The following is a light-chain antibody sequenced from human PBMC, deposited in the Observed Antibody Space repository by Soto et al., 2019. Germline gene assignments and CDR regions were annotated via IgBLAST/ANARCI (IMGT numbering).Light chain of an antibody. CDR2: DVN. J-gene: IGLJ2*01. CDR3: SSYISSSTLV. V-gene: IGLV2-14*01. Sequence: QSALTQPASVSGSPGQSITISCTGTSSDVGGYNYVSWYQQHPGKAPKLMIYDVNNRPSGVSNRFSGSSSGNTASLTISGLKAEDEADYYCSSYISSSTLVFGGGTKLTVL. CDR1: SSDVGGYNY.